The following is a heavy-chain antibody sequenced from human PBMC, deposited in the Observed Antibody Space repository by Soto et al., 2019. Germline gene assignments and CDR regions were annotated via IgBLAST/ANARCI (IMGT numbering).Heavy chain of an antibody. CDR3: ARGNFPWNIFDY. Sequence: QVQLVESGGGVVQPGRSLRLSCAASGFTFSSYGMHWVRQAPGKGLEWVAVIWYDGSNKYYADSVKGRFTISRDNSKNPLYLQMNTLRAEDTAVYYCARGNFPWNIFDYWGQGTLVTVSS. CDR1: GFTFSSYG. V-gene: IGHV3-33*01. CDR2: IWYDGSNK. J-gene: IGHJ4*02. D-gene: IGHD1-1*01.